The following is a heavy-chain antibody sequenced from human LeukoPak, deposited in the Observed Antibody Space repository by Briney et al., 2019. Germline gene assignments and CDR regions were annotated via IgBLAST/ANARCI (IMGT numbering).Heavy chain of an antibody. D-gene: IGHD3-22*01. CDR2: IWYDGSNK. Sequence: GGSLRLSCAASGFTFSSYGMHWVRQAPGKGLEWVAVIWYDGSNKYYADSVKGRFTISRDNSKNTLYLQMNSLRAGDTAVYYCAKDSYDRSGYYYYYFAYWGQGTQVTVSS. CDR3: AKDSYDRSGYYYYYFAY. V-gene: IGHV3-30*02. J-gene: IGHJ4*02. CDR1: GFTFSSYG.